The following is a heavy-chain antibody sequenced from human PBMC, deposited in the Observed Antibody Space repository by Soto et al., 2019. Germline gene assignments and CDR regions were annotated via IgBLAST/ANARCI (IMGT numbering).Heavy chain of an antibody. J-gene: IGHJ6*02. Sequence: SETLSLTCTVSGGSISSYYWSWIRQPPGKGLEWIGYIYYSGSTNYNPSLKSRVTISVDTSKNQFSLKLSSVTAADTAVYYCASSEIPSYDFWSGYYLNYGMDVWGQGTTVTVSS. CDR3: ASSEIPSYDFWSGYYLNYGMDV. CDR2: IYYSGST. CDR1: GGSISSYY. V-gene: IGHV4-59*01. D-gene: IGHD3-3*01.